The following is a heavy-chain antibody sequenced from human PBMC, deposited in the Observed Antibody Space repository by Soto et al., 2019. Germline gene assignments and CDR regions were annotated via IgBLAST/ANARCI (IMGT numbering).Heavy chain of an antibody. V-gene: IGHV3-30-3*01. J-gene: IGHJ5*02. Sequence: VQLVESGGGVVQPGRSLRLSCAASGFTFSSYAMHWVRQAPGKGLEWVAVISYDGSNKYYADSVKGRFTISRDNSKNTLYLQMNSLRAEDTAVYYCASNADYYDSSGYYSWFDPWGQGTLVTVSS. CDR1: GFTFSSYA. CDR3: ASNADYYDSSGYYSWFDP. CDR2: ISYDGSNK. D-gene: IGHD3-22*01.